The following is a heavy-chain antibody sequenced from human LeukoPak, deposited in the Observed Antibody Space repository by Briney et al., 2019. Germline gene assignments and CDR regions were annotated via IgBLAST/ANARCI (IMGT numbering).Heavy chain of an antibody. V-gene: IGHV3-21*01. CDR2: ISSSSSYI. CDR1: GLTFSSYS. D-gene: IGHD3-22*01. J-gene: IGHJ3*02. CDR3: ARGLAGYYDSSGYSGNDAFDI. Sequence: GGSLRLFCAASGLTFSSYSMHWVRQAPGKGLEWVSSISSSSSYIYYADSVKGRFTKSRDNAKSSLYLQMNSLRAEDTAVYYCARGLAGYYDSSGYSGNDAFDIWGQGTMVTVSS.